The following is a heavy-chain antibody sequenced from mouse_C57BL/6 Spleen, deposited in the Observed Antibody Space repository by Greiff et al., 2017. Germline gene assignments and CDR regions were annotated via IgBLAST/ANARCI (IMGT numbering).Heavy chain of an antibody. D-gene: IGHD2-2*01. Sequence: QVQLQQSGAELVRPGASVTLSCKASGYTFTDYEMHWVKQTPVHGLEWIGAIDPETGGTAYNQKFKGKAILTADKSSSTAYMERRSLTSEDSAVYYCTRGGLRLFDYWGQGTTLTVSS. CDR2: IDPETGGT. V-gene: IGHV1-15*01. CDR1: GYTFTDYE. J-gene: IGHJ2*01. CDR3: TRGGLRLFDY.